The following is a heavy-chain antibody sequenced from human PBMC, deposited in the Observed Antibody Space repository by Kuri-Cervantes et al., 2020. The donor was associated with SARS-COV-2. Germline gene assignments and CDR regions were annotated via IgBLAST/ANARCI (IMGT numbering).Heavy chain of an antibody. V-gene: IGHV3-74*01. CDR3: ARDLGRGYDYGMDV. J-gene: IGHJ6*02. D-gene: IGHD3-16*01. Sequence: GESLKISCAASGFTFSGHWIHWVRQAPGKGLVWVSRINPDGSYTNNADSVKGRFTLSRDNAKNMLFLQMNSLRAEDTAVYYCARDLGRGYDYGMDVWGQGTTVTVSS. CDR2: INPDGSYT. CDR1: GFTFSGHW.